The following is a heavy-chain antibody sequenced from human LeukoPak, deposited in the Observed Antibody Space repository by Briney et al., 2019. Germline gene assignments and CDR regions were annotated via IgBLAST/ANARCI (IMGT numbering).Heavy chain of an antibody. Sequence: ASVKVSCKASGYTFTGYYLHWVRQAPGQGLEWMGWINPNSGDTGYAQKFQGRVTMTSDTSISTAYMELGRLRSDDTAVFYCARDLLGEYSWGFWGQGTLVTVSS. CDR3: ARDLLGEYSWGF. CDR2: INPNSGDT. D-gene: IGHD1-1*01. J-gene: IGHJ4*02. V-gene: IGHV1-2*02. CDR1: GYTFTGYY.